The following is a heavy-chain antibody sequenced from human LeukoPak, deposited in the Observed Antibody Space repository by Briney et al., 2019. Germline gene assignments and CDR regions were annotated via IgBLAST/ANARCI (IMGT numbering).Heavy chain of an antibody. Sequence: ASVKVSCKASGYTFTGYYMHWVRQAPGQGLEWMGWINPNGGGTNYAQKFQGRVTITADESTSTAYMELSSLRSEDTAVYYCAREALVVPAAISGYYYMDVWGKGTTVTISS. CDR1: GYTFTGYY. CDR2: INPNGGGT. D-gene: IGHD2-2*02. J-gene: IGHJ6*03. V-gene: IGHV1-2*02. CDR3: AREALVVPAAISGYYYMDV.